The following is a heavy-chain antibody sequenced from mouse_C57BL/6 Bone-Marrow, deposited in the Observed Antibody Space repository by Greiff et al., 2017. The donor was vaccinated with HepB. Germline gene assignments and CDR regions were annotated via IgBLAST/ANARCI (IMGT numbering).Heavy chain of an antibody. CDR2: INPSNGGT. D-gene: IGHD2-4*01. CDR3: AGYRIYYDYDEGGGYYFDY. Sequence: QVQLQQPGTELVKPGASVKLSCKASGYTFTSYWMHWVKQRPGQGLEWIGNINPSNGGTNYNEKFKSKATLTVDKSSSTAYMQLSSLTSEDSAVYYGAGYRIYYDYDEGGGYYFDYWGQGTTLTVSS. V-gene: IGHV1-53*01. CDR1: GYTFTSYW. J-gene: IGHJ2*01.